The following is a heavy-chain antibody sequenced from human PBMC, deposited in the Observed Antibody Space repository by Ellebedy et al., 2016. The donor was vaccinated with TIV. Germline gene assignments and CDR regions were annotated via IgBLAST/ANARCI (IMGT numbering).Heavy chain of an antibody. Sequence: GESLKISCAASGFTFSSYWMSWVRQAPGKGLEWVANIKQDGSEKYYVDSVKGRFTISRDNAKNSLYLQMNSLRAEDTAVYYCARATTSGYYYEDAFDIWGQGTMVTVS. CDR1: GFTFSSYW. CDR2: IKQDGSEK. V-gene: IGHV3-7*01. J-gene: IGHJ3*02. CDR3: ARATTSGYYYEDAFDI. D-gene: IGHD3-22*01.